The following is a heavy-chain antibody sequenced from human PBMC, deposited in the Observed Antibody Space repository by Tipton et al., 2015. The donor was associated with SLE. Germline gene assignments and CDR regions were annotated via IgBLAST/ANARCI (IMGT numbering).Heavy chain of an antibody. V-gene: IGHV4-31*11. J-gene: IGHJ4*02. D-gene: IGHD3-10*01. CDR3: ARVTTMVRGVIDY. Sequence: TLSLTCAVSGGSISSGDYYWSWIRQPPGKGLEWIGYIYYSGSTYYNPSLKSRVTISVDTSKNQFSLKLSSVTAADTAVYYGARVTTMVRGVIDYWGQGTLVTVSS. CDR2: IYYSGST. CDR1: GGSISSGDYY.